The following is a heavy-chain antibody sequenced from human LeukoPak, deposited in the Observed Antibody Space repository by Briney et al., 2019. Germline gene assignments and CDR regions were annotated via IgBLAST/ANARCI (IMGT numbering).Heavy chain of an antibody. CDR2: INPNSGGT. CDR3: ARTGNTYDDILTGYHDY. CDR1: GYTFIGYY. V-gene: IGHV1-2*02. D-gene: IGHD3-9*01. J-gene: IGHJ4*02. Sequence: GASVKVSCRASGYTFIGYYMQWVRQAPGQGLEWMGWINPNSGGTNYAQKFQGRVTMTRDTSISTAYMELSRLRSDDTAVYYCARTGNTYDDILTGYHDYWGQGTLVTVSS.